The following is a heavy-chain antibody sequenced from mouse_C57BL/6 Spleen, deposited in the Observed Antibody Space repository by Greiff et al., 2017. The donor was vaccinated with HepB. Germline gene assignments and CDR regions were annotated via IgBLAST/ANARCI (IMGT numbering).Heavy chain of an antibody. V-gene: IGHV3-6*01. CDR2: ISYDGSN. CDR3: ARDIYDAFYYAMDY. J-gene: IGHJ4*01. D-gene: IGHD2-3*01. CDR1: GYSITSGYY. Sequence: EVQRVESGPGLVKPSQSLSLTCSVTGYSITSGYYWNWIRQFPGNKLEWMGYISYDGSNNYNPSLKNRISITRDTSKNQFFLKLNSVTTEDTATYYCARDIYDAFYYAMDYWGQGTSVTVSS.